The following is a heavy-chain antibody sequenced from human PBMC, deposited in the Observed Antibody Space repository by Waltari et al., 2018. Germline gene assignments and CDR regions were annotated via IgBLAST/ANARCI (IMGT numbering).Heavy chain of an antibody. CDR2: IDPIIGTA. Sequence: QVQLVQSGAEVKKPGTSVKVSCKAAGGTFSRYAIRWVRQDPGQGVECMGRIDPIIGTANYAKKFRGRGTITADKSTSTAYMELSSLRYEDTAVYYCARDNNGNDVYWGQGTLVTVSS. CDR1: GGTFSRYA. CDR3: ARDNNGNDVY. D-gene: IGHD1-20*01. V-gene: IGHV1-69*08. J-gene: IGHJ4*02.